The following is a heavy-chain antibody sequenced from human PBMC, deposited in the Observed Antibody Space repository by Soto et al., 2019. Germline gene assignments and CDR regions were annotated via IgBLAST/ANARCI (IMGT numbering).Heavy chain of an antibody. Sequence: VQLLESGGGLVQPGGSLRLSCAASGLTFSNYAMDWVRQAPGKGLEWVSTISGSGGSTYYADSVKGRFTISRDNSKNTLYLQTNSLRAEDTAVYFCASPGHYYASGICVCWGQGTLVTVSS. CDR3: ASPGHYYASGICVC. D-gene: IGHD3-10*01. CDR2: ISGSGGST. CDR1: GLTFSNYA. J-gene: IGHJ4*02. V-gene: IGHV3-23*01.